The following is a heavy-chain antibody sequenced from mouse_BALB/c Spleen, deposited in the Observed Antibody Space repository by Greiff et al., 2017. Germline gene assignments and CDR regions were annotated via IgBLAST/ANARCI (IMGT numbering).Heavy chain of an antibody. CDR1: GYAFTNYL. CDR3: ARDGYDGYFDY. CDR2: INPGSGGT. D-gene: IGHD2-2*01. Sequence: QVQLQQSGAELVRPGTSVKVSCKASGYAFTNYLIEWVKQRPGQGLEWIRVINPGSGGTNYNEKFKGKATLTADKSSSTAYMQLSSLTSDDSAVYFCARDGYDGYFDYWGQGTTLTVSS. V-gene: IGHV1-54*01. J-gene: IGHJ2*01.